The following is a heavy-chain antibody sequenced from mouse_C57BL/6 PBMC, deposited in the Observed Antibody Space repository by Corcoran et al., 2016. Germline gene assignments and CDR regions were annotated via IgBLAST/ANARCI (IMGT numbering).Heavy chain of an antibody. D-gene: IGHD1-1*01. Sequence: EVQLQQSGPELVKPGASVKISCKASGYTFTDYYMNWVKQSHGKSLEWIGDINPNNGGTSYNQKFKGKATLTVDKSSSTAYMELRSLTSEDSAVYYGARWDYGSSGSSVDYWGQGTTLTVSA. CDR3: ARWDYGSSGSSVDY. J-gene: IGHJ2*01. CDR1: GYTFTDYY. CDR2: INPNNGGT. V-gene: IGHV1-26*01.